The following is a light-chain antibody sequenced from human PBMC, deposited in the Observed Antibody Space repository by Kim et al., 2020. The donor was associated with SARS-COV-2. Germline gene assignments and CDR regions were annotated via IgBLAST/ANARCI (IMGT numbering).Light chain of an antibody. CDR3: QVWDRSTL. V-gene: IGLV3-9*01. Sequence: SYELTQPLSVSVALGQTARITCGGNNIESKNVHWYQQKPGQAPVLVIYRDTNRPSGIPERFSGSNSGNTATLTISSAQAGDEADYYCQVWDRSTLFGGGTQLTVL. CDR1: NIESKN. J-gene: IGLJ3*02. CDR2: RDT.